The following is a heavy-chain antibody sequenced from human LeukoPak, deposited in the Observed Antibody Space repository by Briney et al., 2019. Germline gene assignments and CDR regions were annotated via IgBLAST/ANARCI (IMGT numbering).Heavy chain of an antibody. Sequence: PGGSLRLSCAASGFTFDDHGMSWVRQAPGKGLEWGSGINWNGGSTGYADSVKGRFTISRDDAKNSLYLQMSSLRAEDTALYYCARMVRGGYYYMDVWGKGTTVTVSS. V-gene: IGHV3-20*04. CDR1: GFTFDDHG. CDR3: ARMVRGGYYYMDV. CDR2: INWNGGST. D-gene: IGHD3-10*01. J-gene: IGHJ6*03.